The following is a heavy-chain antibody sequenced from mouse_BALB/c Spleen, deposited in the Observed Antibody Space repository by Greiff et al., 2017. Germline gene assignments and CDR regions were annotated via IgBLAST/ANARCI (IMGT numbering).Heavy chain of an antibody. CDR2: INPNNGGT. CDR1: GYTFTDYN. V-gene: IGHV1-18*01. Sequence: VQLQQSGPELVKPGASVKIPCKASGYTFTDYNMDWVKQSHGKSLEWIGDINPNNGGTIYNQKFKGKATLTVDKSSSTAYMELRSLTSEDTAVYYCARPATMITTGYYFDYWGQGTTLTVSS. D-gene: IGHD2-4*01. CDR3: ARPATMITTGYYFDY. J-gene: IGHJ2*01.